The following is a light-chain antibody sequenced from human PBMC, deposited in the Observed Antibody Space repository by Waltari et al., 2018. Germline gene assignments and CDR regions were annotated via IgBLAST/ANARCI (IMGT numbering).Light chain of an antibody. CDR3: QHSYYTPL. CDR1: QTISIY. V-gene: IGKV1-39*01. J-gene: IGKJ5*01. Sequence: DIQMTQSPSSLSASVGDRVTITCRTSQTISIYLSWYQQKVGKAPKLLIYYASTLQSGVPSRFSGSGSGTEFTLTISSLQPDDFATYCCQHSYYTPLFGQGTRLEIK. CDR2: YAS.